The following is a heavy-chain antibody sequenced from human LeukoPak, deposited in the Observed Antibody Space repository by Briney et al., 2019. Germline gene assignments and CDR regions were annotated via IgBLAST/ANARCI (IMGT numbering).Heavy chain of an antibody. CDR1: GFTFTTYA. Sequence: GGSLRLSCAASGFTFTTYAMAWVRQAPGKGLEWVSAISGSGDSTYYADSVKGRFTISRGNSKNTLYLQMNSLRAEDTAVYYCAKDQDSYYYYYYMDVWGKGTTVTVSS. CDR3: AKDQDSYYYYYYMDV. D-gene: IGHD3/OR15-3a*01. J-gene: IGHJ6*03. V-gene: IGHV3-23*01. CDR2: ISGSGDST.